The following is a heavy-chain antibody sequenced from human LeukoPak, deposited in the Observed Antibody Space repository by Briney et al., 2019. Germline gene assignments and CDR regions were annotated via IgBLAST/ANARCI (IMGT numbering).Heavy chain of an antibody. V-gene: IGHV4-59*01. CDR3: VSNYYDNSVFFDP. CDR1: GGSISSYY. D-gene: IGHD3-22*01. J-gene: IGHJ5*02. Sequence: SETLSLTCTVSGGSISSYYWSWIRQPPGKGLQWIGYIFHSGSTNYNPSLKSRVTISLDTSKKQFSLKLSSVTAADTAVYYCVSNYYDNSVFFDPWGQGTLVTVSS. CDR2: IFHSGST.